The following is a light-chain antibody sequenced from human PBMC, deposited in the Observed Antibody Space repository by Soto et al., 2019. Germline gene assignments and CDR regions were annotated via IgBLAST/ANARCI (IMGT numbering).Light chain of an antibody. J-gene: IGKJ5*01. V-gene: IGKV3-15*01. CDR1: QSVSSN. Sequence: IVMTQSPASLSVSPGERVTLSCRASQSVSSNLAWYQQKPGQAPRLLIFGASTRGTNIPARFSGSGSGTEFTLSISGLLSEDFAVYYCQQYSNWPPITFGQGTRLEIK. CDR2: GAS. CDR3: QQYSNWPPIT.